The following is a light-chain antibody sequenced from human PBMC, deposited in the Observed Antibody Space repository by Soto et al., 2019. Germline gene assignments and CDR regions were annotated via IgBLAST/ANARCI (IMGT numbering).Light chain of an antibody. CDR3: QQRSNWT. V-gene: IGKV3-11*01. Sequence: EIVLTQSPATLSLSPGERATLSCRASQSVSRYLAWYQQKPGQAPRLLIYGASNRATGIPARFSGSGSGTDFTLTISSLEPEDFAVYYCQQRSNWTFGQGTKVEIK. J-gene: IGKJ1*01. CDR2: GAS. CDR1: QSVSRY.